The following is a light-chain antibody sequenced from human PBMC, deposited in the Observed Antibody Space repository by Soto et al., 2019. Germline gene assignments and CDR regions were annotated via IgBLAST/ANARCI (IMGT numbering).Light chain of an antibody. CDR2: AAS. CDR1: QGLNRY. CDR3: QQLHSNPYT. Sequence: LQFNQSPTFPSATGGGRVPITCPARQGLNRYLAWYQQKPGTAPQLLIYAASTLQSGVPSRFSGSGSGTEFTLTISSLQPEDFATYYCQQLHSNPYTFGQGTKVEI. V-gene: IGKV1-9*01. J-gene: IGKJ2*01.